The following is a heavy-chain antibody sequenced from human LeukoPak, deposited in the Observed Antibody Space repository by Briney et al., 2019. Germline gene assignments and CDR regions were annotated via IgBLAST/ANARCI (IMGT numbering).Heavy chain of an antibody. J-gene: IGHJ4*02. CDR1: GGSIYSTSFY. CDR2: MYYDGST. Sequence: SETLSLTCTVSGGSIYSTSFYWGWLRQPPGKGLEWIGSMYYDGSTYYNPSLKSRVNISVDTSKNHFSLKLTSVTAADTAVYFCARRSDSGSDDGEDYFDYWGQGTLVTVSS. D-gene: IGHD1-26*01. CDR3: ARRSDSGSDDGEDYFDY. V-gene: IGHV4-39*02.